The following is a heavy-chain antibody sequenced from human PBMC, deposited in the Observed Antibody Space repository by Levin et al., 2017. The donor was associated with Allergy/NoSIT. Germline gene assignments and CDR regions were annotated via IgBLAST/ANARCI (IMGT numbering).Heavy chain of an antibody. CDR2: IKGSSSYK. V-gene: IGHV3-21*06. D-gene: IGHD2/OR15-2a*01. J-gene: IGHJ4*02. Sequence: GGSLRLSCAASGFTFSSFAMLWVRQAPGKGLEWISSIKGSSSYKSYADSVKGRFTISRDNAKNSLYLQMDSLRAEDTAVYYCARDKGSCNGSNCYLAYWGQGTLVTVSS. CDR3: ARDKGSCNGSNCYLAY. CDR1: GFTFSSFA.